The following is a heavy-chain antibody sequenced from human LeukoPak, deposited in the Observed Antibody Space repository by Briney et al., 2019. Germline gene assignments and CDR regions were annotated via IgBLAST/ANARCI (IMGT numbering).Heavy chain of an antibody. CDR2: ISWNSGSI. D-gene: IGHD4-17*01. Sequence: GRSLRLSCAASGFTFDDYAMHWVRQAPGNGLEWVSGISWNSGSIGYADSVKGRFTISRDNAKNSLYLQMNSLRAEDTALYYCAKDKYLTVTTSQGLDYWGQGTLVTVSS. CDR3: AKDKYLTVTTSQGLDY. V-gene: IGHV3-9*01. J-gene: IGHJ4*02. CDR1: GFTFDDYA.